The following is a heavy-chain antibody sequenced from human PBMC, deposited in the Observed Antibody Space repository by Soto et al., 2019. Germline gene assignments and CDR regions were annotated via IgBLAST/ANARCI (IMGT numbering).Heavy chain of an antibody. J-gene: IGHJ4*02. CDR1: GGSFSGYY. CDR3: AGLRGVRYFVAAGVFYY. D-gene: IGHD3-9*01. Sequence: PSETLSLTCAVYGGSFSGYYWSWIRQPPGKGLEWIGEINHSGSTNYNPSLKSRVTISVDTSKNQFSLKLSSVTAADTAVYYCAGLRGVRYFVAAGVFYYWGQGTLVTVSS. V-gene: IGHV4-34*01. CDR2: INHSGST.